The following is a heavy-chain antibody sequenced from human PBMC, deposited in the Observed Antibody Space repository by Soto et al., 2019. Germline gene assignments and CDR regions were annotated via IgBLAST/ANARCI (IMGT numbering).Heavy chain of an antibody. CDR1: GNSITNSDSS. Sequence: SETLSLTGTVSGNSITNSDSSWYSIRKCPGWGREWFTFIESSRNTYSNPPLKSRVVISANTSKNPFSLKLRSVTAADTALYFCARDGPYYYGFDVWGQGTTVTVSS. V-gene: IGHV4-30-4*01. J-gene: IGHJ6*02. CDR2: IESSRNT. CDR3: ARDGPYYYGFDV.